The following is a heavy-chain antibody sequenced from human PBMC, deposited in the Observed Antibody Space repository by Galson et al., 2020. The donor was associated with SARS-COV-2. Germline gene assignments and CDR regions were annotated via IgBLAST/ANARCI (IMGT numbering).Heavy chain of an antibody. Sequence: TGGSLSLSCAASGFTFSSYGMHWVRQAPGKGLEWVAVISYDGSNKYYADSVKGRFTISRDNSKNTLYLQMNSLRAEDTAVYYCAKSEGGSYYSPCDYWGQGSLVTVSS. CDR2: ISYDGSNK. CDR1: GFTFSSYG. D-gene: IGHD1-26*01. CDR3: AKSEGGSYYSPCDY. J-gene: IGHJ4*02. V-gene: IGHV3-30*18.